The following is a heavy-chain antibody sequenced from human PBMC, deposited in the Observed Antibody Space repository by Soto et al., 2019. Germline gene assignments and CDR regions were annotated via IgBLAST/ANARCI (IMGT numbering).Heavy chain of an antibody. V-gene: IGHV4-59*01. J-gene: IGHJ4*02. CDR1: GGSISSYY. CDR3: ARHCPDIVAAITWGYYFDY. D-gene: IGHD5-12*01. Sequence: SETLSLTCTVSGGSISSYYWSWIRQPPGEGLEWIGSINYSGDTNYNPSLMGRVTISIDTSKSYFSLKLTYVTAADTAVYYCARHCPDIVAAITWGYYFDYWGQGTLVTVSS. CDR2: INYSGDT.